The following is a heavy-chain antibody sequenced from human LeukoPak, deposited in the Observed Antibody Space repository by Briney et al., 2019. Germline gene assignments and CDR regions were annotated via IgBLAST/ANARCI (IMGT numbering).Heavy chain of an antibody. V-gene: IGHV3-15*01. D-gene: IGHD3-3*01. J-gene: IGHJ6*02. CDR2: IKSKTDGGTT. Sequence: GGSLRLSCAASGFTLSNAWMSWVRQAPGKGLEWVGRIKSKTDGGTTDYAAPVKGRFTISRDDSKNTLYLQMNSLKTEDTAVYYCTTSEYYDFWSGYLAQRNYYYYGMDVWGQGTTVTVSS. CDR3: TTSEYYDFWSGYLAQRNYYYYGMDV. CDR1: GFTLSNAW.